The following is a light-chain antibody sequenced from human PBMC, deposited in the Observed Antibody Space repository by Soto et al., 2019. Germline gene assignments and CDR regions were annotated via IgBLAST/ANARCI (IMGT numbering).Light chain of an antibody. CDR3: SSYSGSRPLDV. J-gene: IGLJ1*01. Sequence: QSVLTQPASVSGSPGQSITISCTGTNSDIGGYNYVSWYQQHSGKAPKLIIYEVSNRPSGVSNRFSGSKSGNTASLAISGLQAEDEADYYCSSYSGSRPLDVFGTGTKVTVL. V-gene: IGLV2-14*01. CDR1: NSDIGGYNY. CDR2: EVS.